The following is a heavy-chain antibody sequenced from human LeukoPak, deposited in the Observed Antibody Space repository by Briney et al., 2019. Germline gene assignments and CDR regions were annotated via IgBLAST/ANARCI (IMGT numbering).Heavy chain of an antibody. CDR3: ARGYDFWSGPKNWVYYFDY. J-gene: IGHJ4*02. CDR2: IYHSGST. V-gene: IGHV4-4*02. CDR1: GGSISSSNW. Sequence: PSETLSLTCAVSGGSISSSNWWSWLRQPPGKWLEWIGEIYHSGSTNYNPSLKSRVTISVDKSKNQFSLKLSSVTAADTAVYYCARGYDFWSGPKNWVYYFDYWGQGTLVTVSS. D-gene: IGHD3-3*01.